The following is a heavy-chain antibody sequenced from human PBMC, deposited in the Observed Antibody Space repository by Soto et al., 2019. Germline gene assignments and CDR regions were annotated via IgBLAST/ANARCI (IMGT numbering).Heavy chain of an antibody. CDR3: ARDEIRFSWAYGMDV. CDR2: ISYDGSNK. Sequence: QVQLVESGGGVVQPGRSLRLSCAASGFTFSSYAMHWVRQAPGKGLEWVAVISYDGSNKYYADYVKGRFTISRDNPNNPLYLQMNSLRAENTGVYYCARDEIRFSWAYGMDVWGHGTTVTVSS. D-gene: IGHD3-3*01. CDR1: GFTFSSYA. J-gene: IGHJ6*02. V-gene: IGHV3-30-3*01.